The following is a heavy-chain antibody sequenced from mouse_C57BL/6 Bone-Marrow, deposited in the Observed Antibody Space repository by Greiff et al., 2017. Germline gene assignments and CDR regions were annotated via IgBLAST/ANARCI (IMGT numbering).Heavy chain of an antibody. CDR2: IDPENGDT. CDR3: TTGYYYYGSRCAMDY. D-gene: IGHD1-1*01. J-gene: IGHJ4*01. Sequence: EVQLQQSGAELVRPGASVKLSCTASGFNIKDDYMHWVKQRPEQGLEWIGWIDPENGDTEYASKFQGKATITADTSSNTAYLQLSSLTSEDTAVYYCTTGYYYYGSRCAMDYWGQGTSVTVSS. CDR1: GFNIKDDY. V-gene: IGHV14-4*01.